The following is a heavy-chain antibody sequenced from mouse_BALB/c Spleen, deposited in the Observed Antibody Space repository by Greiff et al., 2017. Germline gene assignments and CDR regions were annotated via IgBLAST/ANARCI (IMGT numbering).Heavy chain of an antibody. D-gene: IGHD2-4*01. Sequence: QVQLQQPGAELVRPGASVKLSCKASGYTFTSYWINWVKQRPGQGLEWIGNIYPSDSYTNYNQKFKDKATLTVDKSSSTAYMQLSSPTSEDSAVYYCTRAEYYDYTWFAYWGQGTLVTVSA. J-gene: IGHJ3*01. CDR1: GYTFTSYW. V-gene: IGHV1-69*02. CDR3: TRAEYYDYTWFAY. CDR2: IYPSDSYT.